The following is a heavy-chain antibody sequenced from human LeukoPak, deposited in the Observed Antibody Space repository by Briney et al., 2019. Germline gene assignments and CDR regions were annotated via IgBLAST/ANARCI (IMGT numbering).Heavy chain of an antibody. Sequence: SETLSLTCTVSGYSISSGYYWGWNRQPPGKGLEWIGSIYHSGSTYYNPSLKSRVTISVDTSKNQFSLKPSSVTAADTAVYYCAREDSGYETDIDYWGQGTLVTVSS. V-gene: IGHV4-38-2*02. D-gene: IGHD5-12*01. CDR1: GYSISSGYY. J-gene: IGHJ4*02. CDR2: IYHSGST. CDR3: AREDSGYETDIDY.